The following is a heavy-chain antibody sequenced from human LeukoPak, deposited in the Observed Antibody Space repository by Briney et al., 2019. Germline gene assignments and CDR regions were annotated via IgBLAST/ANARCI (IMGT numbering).Heavy chain of an antibody. CDR3: ASIAAAGTNFQH. D-gene: IGHD6-13*01. CDR2: IYYSGST. J-gene: IGHJ1*01. CDR1: GGSISSYY. V-gene: IGHV4-59*01. Sequence: SETLSLTCTVSGGSISSYYWSWIRQPPGKGLEWIGYIYYSGSTNYNPPLKSRVTISVDTSENQFSLKLSSVTAADTAVYYCASIAAAGTNFQHWGQGTLVTVSS.